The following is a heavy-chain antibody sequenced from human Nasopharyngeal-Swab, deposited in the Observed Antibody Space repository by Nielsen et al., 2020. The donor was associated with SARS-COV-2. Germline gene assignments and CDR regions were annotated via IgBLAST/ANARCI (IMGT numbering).Heavy chain of an antibody. D-gene: IGHD3-10*01. J-gene: IGHJ6*02. CDR1: GFRFGTSW. CDR2: ISGSGGST. CDR3: AKNYGSGGYRSSNYYYDGMDV. V-gene: IGHV3-23*01. Sequence: GESLKISCEDSGFRFGTSWMSWVRQAPGKGLEWVSAISGSGGSTYYADSVEGRFTISRDNSNNTLYLQMNSLRGEDTALYYCAKNYGSGGYRSSNYYYDGMDVWGQGTTVTVSS.